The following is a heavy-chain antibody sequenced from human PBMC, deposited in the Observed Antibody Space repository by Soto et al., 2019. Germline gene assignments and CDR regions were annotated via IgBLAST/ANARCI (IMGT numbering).Heavy chain of an antibody. CDR3: VKETTGRSGYGDYVVY. Sequence: GLSLILSCSASGFTFSSYSMHWVRQAPGKGLEYVSAISSNGGSTYYADSVKGRFTISRDNSKNTLYLQMSSLRAEDTAVYYFVKETTGRSGYGDYVVYWGQGTLVTVSS. CDR1: GFTFSSYS. V-gene: IGHV3-64D*06. J-gene: IGHJ4*02. CDR2: ISSNGGST. D-gene: IGHD4-17*01.